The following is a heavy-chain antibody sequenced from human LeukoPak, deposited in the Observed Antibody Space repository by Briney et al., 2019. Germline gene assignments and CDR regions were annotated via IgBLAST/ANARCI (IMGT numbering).Heavy chain of an antibody. CDR2: IYYSGST. CDR3: ARHYYYCSGGSCSSSVFDY. J-gene: IGHJ4*02. CDR1: GGSISSYY. D-gene: IGHD2-15*01. V-gene: IGHV4-59*08. Sequence: SETLSLTCTVSGGSISSYYWSWIRQPPGKGLEWIGYIYYSGSTNYSPSLKSRVTISVDTSKNQFSLKLSSVTAADTAVYYCARHYYYCSGGSCSSSVFDYWGQGTLVTVSS.